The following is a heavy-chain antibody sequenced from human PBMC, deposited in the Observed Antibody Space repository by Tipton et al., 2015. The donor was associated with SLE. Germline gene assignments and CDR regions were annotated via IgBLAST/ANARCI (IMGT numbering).Heavy chain of an antibody. Sequence: TLSLTCTVSGASISSHYWNWIRQPAGKGLEWIGRIYSSGSTNYKSSLQSRVTISLDTSNNQFSLRLHSVTVADTAVYYCARGGLYETSAYSVGFDIWGQGTLVTVSP. V-gene: IGHV4-4*07. J-gene: IGHJ3*02. CDR3: ARGGLYETSAYSVGFDI. CDR2: IYSSGST. D-gene: IGHD3-22*01. CDR1: GASISSHY.